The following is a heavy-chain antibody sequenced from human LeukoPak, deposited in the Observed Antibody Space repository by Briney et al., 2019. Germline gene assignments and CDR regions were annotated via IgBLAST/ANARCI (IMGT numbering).Heavy chain of an antibody. CDR2: IIPIFGTA. CDR1: GGTFSSYA. Sequence: ASVKVSCKASGGTFSSYAISWVRQAPGQGLEWMGGIIPIFGTANYAQKFQGRVTITADKSTSTAYMELSSLRSEDTAVYYCARDYYDSSGGLVDAFDIWGQGTMVTVSS. V-gene: IGHV1-69*06. J-gene: IGHJ3*02. D-gene: IGHD3-22*01. CDR3: ARDYYDSSGGLVDAFDI.